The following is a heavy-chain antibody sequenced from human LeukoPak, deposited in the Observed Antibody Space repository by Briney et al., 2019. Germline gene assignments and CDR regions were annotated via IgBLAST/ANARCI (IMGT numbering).Heavy chain of an antibody. J-gene: IGHJ5*02. CDR1: GGSFNSYS. Sequence: SETLSLTCAVHGGSFNSYSWSWIRQPPGKGLEWIGEVTHGGSTNYNPSLKSRVTISVDTSRSQFSLMLTSVTAADRGVYYCARESYLDWFDPWSQGTLVTVSS. V-gene: IGHV4-34*01. CDR3: ARESYLDWFDP. D-gene: IGHD3-10*01. CDR2: VTHGGST.